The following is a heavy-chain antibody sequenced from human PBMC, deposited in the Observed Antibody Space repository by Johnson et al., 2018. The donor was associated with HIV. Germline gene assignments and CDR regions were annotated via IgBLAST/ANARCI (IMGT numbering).Heavy chain of an antibody. CDR3: AKGDRYNWNYVSAFDI. CDR1: GFTFSDYY. CDR2: ISSSGSTT. V-gene: IGHV3-11*01. J-gene: IGHJ3*02. D-gene: IGHD1-7*01. Sequence: QVQLVESGGGLVQPGGSLRLSCAASGFTFSDYYMSWIRQAPGKGLEWVSYISSSGSTTYSVDSVKGRFTISRDNSKNTLYLQMNSLRAEDTAVYYCAKGDRYNWNYVSAFDIWGQGTMVTVSS.